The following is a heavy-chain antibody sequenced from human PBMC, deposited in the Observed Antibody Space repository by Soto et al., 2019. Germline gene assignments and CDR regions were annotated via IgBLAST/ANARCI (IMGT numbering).Heavy chain of an antibody. CDR3: AKRNSYGYFDY. CDR2: MYHSGFT. V-gene: IGHV4-59*01. Sequence: ASETLSLTCTVSGGSISSYYWSWIRQPAGKGLEWIGYMYHSGFTNYNPSLKSRVTTSVDTSKNQFSLKLSSVTAADTAVYYCAKRNSYGYFDYWGQGTLVTVSS. J-gene: IGHJ4*02. CDR1: GGSISSYY. D-gene: IGHD5-18*01.